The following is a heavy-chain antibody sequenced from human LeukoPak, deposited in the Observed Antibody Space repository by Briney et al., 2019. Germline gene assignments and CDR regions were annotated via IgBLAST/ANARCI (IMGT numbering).Heavy chain of an antibody. CDR2: IYYSGST. D-gene: IGHD7-27*01. V-gene: IGHV4-59*12. CDR1: GGSISSYY. Sequence: KPSETLSLTCTVSGGSISSYYWSWIRQPPGKGLEWIGYIYYSGSTNYNPSLKSRVTISVDTSKNQFSLKLSSVTAADTAVYYCARDPNWGYFDYWGQGTLVTVSS. CDR3: ARDPNWGYFDY. J-gene: IGHJ4*02.